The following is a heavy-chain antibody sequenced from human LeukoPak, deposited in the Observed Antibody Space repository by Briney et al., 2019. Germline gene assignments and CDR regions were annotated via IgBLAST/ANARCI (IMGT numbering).Heavy chain of an antibody. CDR3: ARDSFGHDNDFDY. D-gene: IGHD1-1*01. CDR1: GYTFTGYY. CDR2: INSNSGAT. V-gene: IGHV1-2*02. Sequence: GPVKVSCKASGYTFTGYYLHWMRQAPGQGLEWMGWINSNSGATHYAQKFRGRVTMTRDTPISTAYMELSNLRSDDTAVYYCARDSFGHDNDFDYWGQGTLVTVSS. J-gene: IGHJ4*02.